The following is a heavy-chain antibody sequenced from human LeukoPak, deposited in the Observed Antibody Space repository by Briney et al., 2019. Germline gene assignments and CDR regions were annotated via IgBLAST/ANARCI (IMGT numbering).Heavy chain of an antibody. CDR1: RFAFTSDA. D-gene: IGHD3-9*01. CDR3: ASGYLLTGSYRPFDY. CDR2: ISAGGGST. J-gene: IGHJ4*02. V-gene: IGHV3-23*01. Sequence: PGGSLRLSCAPSRFAFTSDAMYWVRQAPGKGLEWFSAISAGGGSTYYADSVKGRFIISRDNSKNTLRLQMNSLRAEDTAIYYCASGYLLTGSYRPFDYWGQGTLVTVSS.